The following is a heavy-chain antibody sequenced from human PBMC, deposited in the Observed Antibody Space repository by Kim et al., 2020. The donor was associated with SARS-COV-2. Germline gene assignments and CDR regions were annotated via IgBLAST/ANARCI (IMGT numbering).Heavy chain of an antibody. CDR1: GGSISSSSYY. D-gene: IGHD2-2*02. CDR3: ARRGYCSSTSCYKNTRYYFDY. Sequence: SETLSLTCTVSGGSISSSSYYWGWIRQPPGKGLEWIGSIYYSGSTYYNPSLKSRVTISVDTSKNQFSLKLSSVTAADTAVYYCARRGYCSSTSCYKNTRYYFDYWGQGTLVTVSS. J-gene: IGHJ4*02. V-gene: IGHV4-39*01. CDR2: IYYSGST.